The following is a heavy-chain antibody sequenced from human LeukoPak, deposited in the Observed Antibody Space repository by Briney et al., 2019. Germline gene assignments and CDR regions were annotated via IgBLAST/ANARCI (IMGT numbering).Heavy chain of an antibody. CDR1: GYSISSGYY. Sequence: SETLSLTCTVSGYSISSGYYWGWIRQPPGKGLEWIGSIYHSGGTYYNPSLKSRVTISVDTSKNQFSLKLSSVTAADTAVYYCARAGVAYFDYWGQGTLVTVSS. V-gene: IGHV4-38-2*02. J-gene: IGHJ4*02. CDR3: ARAGVAYFDY. CDR2: IYHSGGT.